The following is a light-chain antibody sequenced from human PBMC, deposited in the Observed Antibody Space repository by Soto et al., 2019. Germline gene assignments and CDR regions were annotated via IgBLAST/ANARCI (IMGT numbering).Light chain of an antibody. CDR2: GAS. Sequence: EIVLTQSPGTLSLSPGERATLSCRASQSVSSSYLAWYQQKPGQAPRLLIYGASSRATGIPDRFSGSGSGTDFTLTSSRLEPEAFAVYYCQPYGSSPETFGQGTKVEIK. CDR3: QPYGSSPET. CDR1: QSVSSSY. V-gene: IGKV3-20*01. J-gene: IGKJ1*01.